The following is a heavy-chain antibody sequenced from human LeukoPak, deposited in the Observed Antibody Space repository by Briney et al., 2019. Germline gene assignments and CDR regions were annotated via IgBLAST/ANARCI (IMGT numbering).Heavy chain of an antibody. Sequence: GGSLRLSCAASGFTVSSNYMSWVRQAPGKGLEWVSVIYSGGSTYYADSVKGRFTISRDNSKNTLYLQMNSLRAEDTAVYYCARDSGYSYGYGGFDYWGQGTLVTVSS. D-gene: IGHD5-18*01. J-gene: IGHJ4*02. V-gene: IGHV3-53*01. CDR1: GFTVSSNY. CDR2: IYSGGST. CDR3: ARDSGYSYGYGGFDY.